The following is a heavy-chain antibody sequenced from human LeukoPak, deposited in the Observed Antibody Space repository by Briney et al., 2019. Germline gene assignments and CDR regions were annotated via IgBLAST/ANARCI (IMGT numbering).Heavy chain of an antibody. J-gene: IGHJ4*02. Sequence: GGSLRLSCAASGFTFSSYAMSWVRQAPGKGLEWVSGISGSGGITDYADSVKGRFTISRDNAKNSLYLQMNSLRAEDTALYYCARDTYGDYAYWGQGTLVTVSS. D-gene: IGHD4-17*01. CDR3: ARDTYGDYAY. CDR1: GFTFSSYA. CDR2: ISGSGGIT. V-gene: IGHV3-23*01.